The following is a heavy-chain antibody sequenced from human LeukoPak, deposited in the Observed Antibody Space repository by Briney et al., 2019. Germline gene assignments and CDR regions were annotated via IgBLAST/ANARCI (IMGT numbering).Heavy chain of an antibody. Sequence: PSETLSLTCTVSGGSISSYYWSWIRQPPGKGLEWIGYIYYSGSTNYNPSLKSRVTISVDTSKNQFSLKLSSVTAADTAVYYRARAVAVPINWFDPWGQGTLVTVSS. CDR2: IYYSGST. J-gene: IGHJ5*02. CDR1: GGSISSYY. D-gene: IGHD6-19*01. CDR3: ARAVAVPINWFDP. V-gene: IGHV4-59*01.